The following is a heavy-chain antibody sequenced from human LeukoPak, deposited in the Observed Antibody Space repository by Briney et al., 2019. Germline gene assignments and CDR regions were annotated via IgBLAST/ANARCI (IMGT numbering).Heavy chain of an antibody. Sequence: ASVKVSCKASGYTFTYFGLNWVRQAPGQGLECLGGINTNTGNPTYAQGLTGRFVFSLDTSVSTAYLQISSLKAEDTAIYYCARIPYCSGGSCYSPSGYWGQGTLVTVSS. J-gene: IGHJ4*02. V-gene: IGHV7-4-1*02. CDR2: INTNTGNP. CDR3: ARIPYCSGGSCYSPSGY. D-gene: IGHD2-15*01. CDR1: GYTFTYFG.